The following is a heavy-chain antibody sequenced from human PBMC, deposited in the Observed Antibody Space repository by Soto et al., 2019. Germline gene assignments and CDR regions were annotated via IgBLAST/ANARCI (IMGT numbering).Heavy chain of an antibody. D-gene: IGHD5-18*01. CDR1: GFTFSSYA. CDR2: ISYDGSNK. J-gene: IGHJ6*02. V-gene: IGHV3-30-3*01. CDR3: ARDIVDPASIGYYGMDV. Sequence: QVQLVESGGGGVQPGRSLRLSCAASGFTFSSYAMHWVRQAPGKGLEWVAVISYDGSNKYYADSVKGRFTISRDNSKNTLYLKMNSLRAEDTAVYYCARDIVDPASIGYYGMDVWGQGTTVTVSS.